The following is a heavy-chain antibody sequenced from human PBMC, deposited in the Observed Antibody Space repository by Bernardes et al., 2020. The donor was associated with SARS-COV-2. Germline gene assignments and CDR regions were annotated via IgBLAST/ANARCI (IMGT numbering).Heavy chain of an antibody. J-gene: IGHJ6*04. Sequence: GGSLRLSCTASGFTFSIYAMSWVRQAPGKGLEGVSAISGRGGSTCYADSVRGRFTISRDNSKNTLYMQMNSLRAEDTAVYYCAKVIAAAGKGGVFDYYYGMDVWGKGTKVTVSS. CDR2: ISGRGGST. V-gene: IGHV3-23*01. CDR3: AKVIAAAGKGGVFDYYYGMDV. CDR1: GFTFSIYA. D-gene: IGHD6-13*01.